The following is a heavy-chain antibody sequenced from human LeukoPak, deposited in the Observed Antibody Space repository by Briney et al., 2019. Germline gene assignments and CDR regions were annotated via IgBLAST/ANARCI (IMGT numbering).Heavy chain of an antibody. V-gene: IGHV3-30-3*01. Sequence: PGRSLRPSCAASGFTFSSYAMHWVRQAPGKGLEGVAVISYDGSNKYYADSVKGRFTISRDNSKNTLYLQMNSLRAEDTAVYYCARFGPTYYYDSSGYLADVARYYFDYWGQGTLVTVSS. J-gene: IGHJ4*02. CDR3: ARFGPTYYYDSSGYLADVARYYFDY. CDR1: GFTFSSYA. D-gene: IGHD3-22*01. CDR2: ISYDGSNK.